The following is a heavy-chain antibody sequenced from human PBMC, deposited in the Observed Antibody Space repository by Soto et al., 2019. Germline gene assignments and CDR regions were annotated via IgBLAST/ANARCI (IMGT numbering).Heavy chain of an antibody. V-gene: IGHV1-18*01. J-gene: IGHJ5*02. CDR2: ISAYNGNT. CDR1: GYTFTSYG. Sequence: GASVKVSCKASGYTFTSYGISWVRQAPRQGLEWMGWISAYNGNTNYAQKLQGRVTMTTDTSTSTAYMELRSLRSDDTAVYYCARGRSVYLHDWFDPWGQGTLVTVSS. CDR3: ARGRSVYLHDWFDP.